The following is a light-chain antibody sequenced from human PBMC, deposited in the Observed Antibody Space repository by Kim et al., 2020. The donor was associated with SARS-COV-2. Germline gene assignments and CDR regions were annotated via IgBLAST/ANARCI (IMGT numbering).Light chain of an antibody. CDR1: QSISSY. Sequence: DIQMTQSPSSLSASVGDRVTITCRASQSISSYLNWYQQKPGKAPKLLIYAAFSLQSGVPSRFSGSGSGTDFTLTISSLQPEDFATYYCQQSYSTPWTFGQGTEVDIK. CDR3: QQSYSTPWT. J-gene: IGKJ1*01. V-gene: IGKV1-39*01. CDR2: AAF.